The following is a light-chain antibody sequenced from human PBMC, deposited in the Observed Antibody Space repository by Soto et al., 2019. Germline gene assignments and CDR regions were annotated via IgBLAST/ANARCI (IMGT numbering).Light chain of an antibody. CDR3: QQRSNWPLT. Sequence: EIVLTQSPATLSLSPGERATLSCRASQSVSTYLAWYQQKPGQAPRLLIYDASNSATGIPARFSGSGSGTAFTLTISSREPEDFSVYYCQQRSNWPLTFGGGTKVEIK. CDR1: QSVSTY. CDR2: DAS. J-gene: IGKJ4*01. V-gene: IGKV3-11*01.